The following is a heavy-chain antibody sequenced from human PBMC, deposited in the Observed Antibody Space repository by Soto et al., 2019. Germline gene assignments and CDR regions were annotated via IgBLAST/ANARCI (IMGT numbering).Heavy chain of an antibody. D-gene: IGHD2-2*01. Sequence: SETLSLTCTVSGGSISSYYWSWIRQPPGKGLEWIGYIYYSGSTNYNPSLKSRVTISEDTSKNQFSLKLSSVTAADTAVYYCAITSYCSSTSCYPQLDPWGQGTLVTVSS. J-gene: IGHJ5*02. V-gene: IGHV4-59*08. CDR3: AITSYCSSTSCYPQLDP. CDR2: IYYSGST. CDR1: GGSISSYY.